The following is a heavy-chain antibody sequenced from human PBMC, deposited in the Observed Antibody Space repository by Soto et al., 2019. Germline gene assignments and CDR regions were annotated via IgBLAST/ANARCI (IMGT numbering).Heavy chain of an antibody. J-gene: IGHJ4*02. CDR2: ITGSGGDT. D-gene: IGHD3-3*01. V-gene: IGHV3-23*04. CDR3: AKDVTNDFWSGYYAGGFDY. CDR1: GFTFSSYG. Sequence: VQLVESGGGVVQPGRSLRLSCAASGFTFSSYGMHWVRQAPGKGLEWVAVITGSGGDTYYADSVKGRFTISRDNSKNTLYLQMNSLRVEDTAVYYCAKDVTNDFWSGYYAGGFDYRVQGTLVTVSS.